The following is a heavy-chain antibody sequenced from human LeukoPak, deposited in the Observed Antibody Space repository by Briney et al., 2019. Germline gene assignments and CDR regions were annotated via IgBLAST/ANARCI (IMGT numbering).Heavy chain of an antibody. V-gene: IGHV1-2*02. Sequence: ASVKVCRKASGYTFTGYYIHWVRQAPGQGLEWMGWINPNSGGVKYAQKFQGRVTMTRDTSISTASMELTRLRSDDSAVYYCGRDRALAVTAPDAFDFWGQGTMVTVSS. CDR2: INPNSGGV. CDR1: GYTFTGYY. D-gene: IGHD6-19*01. CDR3: GRDRALAVTAPDAFDF. J-gene: IGHJ3*01.